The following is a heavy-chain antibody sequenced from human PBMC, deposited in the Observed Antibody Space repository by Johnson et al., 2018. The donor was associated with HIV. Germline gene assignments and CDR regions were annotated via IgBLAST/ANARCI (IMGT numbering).Heavy chain of an antibody. D-gene: IGHD4-17*01. Sequence: QVQVVESGGGVVQPGGSLRLSCAASGFTFSSYGMHWVRQAPGKGLEWVTFIRYDENNKYYADSVKGRFTISRDNAKNSLYLQMNSLGAEDPALYYCARDSTPWGGDYVDYAFDIWGQGTMVTVSS. V-gene: IGHV3-30*02. CDR1: GFTFSSYG. J-gene: IGHJ3*02. CDR2: IRYDENNK. CDR3: ARDSTPWGGDYVDYAFDI.